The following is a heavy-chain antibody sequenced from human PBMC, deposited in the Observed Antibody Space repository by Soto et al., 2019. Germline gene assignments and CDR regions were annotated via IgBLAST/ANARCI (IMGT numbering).Heavy chain of an antibody. CDR3: ARVRGSSWHNAYYFDY. J-gene: IGHJ4*02. D-gene: IGHD6-13*01. CDR2: IIPIFGTA. V-gene: IGHV1-69*13. Sequence: ASVKVSCKASGGTFSSYAISWVRQAPGQGLEWMGGIIPIFGTANYAQKFQGRVTITADESTSTAYMELSSLRSEDTAVYYCARVRGSSWHNAYYFDYWGQGTLVTVSS. CDR1: GGTFSSYA.